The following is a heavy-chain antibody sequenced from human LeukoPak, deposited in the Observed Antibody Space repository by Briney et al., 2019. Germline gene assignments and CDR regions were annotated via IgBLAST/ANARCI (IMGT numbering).Heavy chain of an antibody. Sequence: SETLSLTCTVSGGSISSGSYYWSWIRQPAGKGLEWIGRIYTSGSTNYNPSLKSRVTISVDTSKNQFSLKLNYVTAADTAVYYCARQYIDILTGYHRGELYWYFDLWGRGTLVTVPS. J-gene: IGHJ2*01. V-gene: IGHV4-61*02. D-gene: IGHD3-9*01. CDR3: ARQYIDILTGYHRGELYWYFDL. CDR2: IYTSGST. CDR1: GGSISSGSYY.